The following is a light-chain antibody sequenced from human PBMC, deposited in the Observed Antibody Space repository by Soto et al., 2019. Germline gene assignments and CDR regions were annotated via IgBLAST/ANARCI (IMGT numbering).Light chain of an antibody. CDR3: QEHYSGPPVA. Sequence: DIQMTQSPSSLSASVGDRVTITCRASQDIGHSLAWYQQRPGKIPNLLIYSASTLQSGVPSRFSGSGSGTDFTLTITSLQPEDVATYYCQEHYSGPPVAFGPGTKVHV. V-gene: IGKV1-27*01. J-gene: IGKJ3*01. CDR2: SAS. CDR1: QDIGHS.